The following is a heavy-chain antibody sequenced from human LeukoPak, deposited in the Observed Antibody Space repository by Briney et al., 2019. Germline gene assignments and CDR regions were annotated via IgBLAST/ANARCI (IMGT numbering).Heavy chain of an antibody. Sequence: PGESLKISCKGSGYSFTSYWIGWVRQMPGKGLEWMGIIYPGDSDTRYSPSFQGQVTISADKSISTAYLQWSSLKASDTAMYYCARCLNYYGSGSYYRYFDYWGQGTLVTVSS. J-gene: IGHJ4*02. V-gene: IGHV5-51*03. CDR2: IYPGDSDT. CDR3: ARCLNYYGSGSYYRYFDY. D-gene: IGHD3-10*01. CDR1: GYSFTSYW.